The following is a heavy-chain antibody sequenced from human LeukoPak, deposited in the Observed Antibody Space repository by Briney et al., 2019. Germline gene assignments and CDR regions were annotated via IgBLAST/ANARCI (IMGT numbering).Heavy chain of an antibody. V-gene: IGHV1-8*01. CDR1: GYTFTSYD. D-gene: IGHD4-17*01. CDR2: MNPNSGNT. J-gene: IGHJ6*02. CDR3: ASDGDYSNGMDV. Sequence: ASVKVSCKASGYTFTSYDINWVRQATGQGLEWMGWMNPNSGNTGYAQKFQGRVTMTRNTSISTAYMELSSLRSEDTAVYYCASDGDYSNGMDVWGQGTTVTVSS.